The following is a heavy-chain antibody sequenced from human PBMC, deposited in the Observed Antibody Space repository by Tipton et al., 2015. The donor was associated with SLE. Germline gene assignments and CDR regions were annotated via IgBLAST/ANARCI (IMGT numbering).Heavy chain of an antibody. D-gene: IGHD2-2*01. V-gene: IGHV4-34*01. CDR2: INHSGST. CDR1: GGSFSGYY. J-gene: IGHJ6*02. CDR3: ARNIVVVPAAYGGMDV. Sequence: TLSLTCAVYGGSFSGYYWSWIRQPPGKGLEWIGEINHSGSTNYNPSLKSRVTISVDTSKNQFSLKLSSVTAADTAVYYCARNIVVVPAAYGGMDVWGQGTTVTVS.